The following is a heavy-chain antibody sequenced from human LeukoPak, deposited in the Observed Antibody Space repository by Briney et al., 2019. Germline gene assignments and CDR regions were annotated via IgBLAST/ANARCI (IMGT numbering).Heavy chain of an antibody. Sequence: SETLSLTCTVSGGSISSYHWSWIRQPPGKGLEWIGYIYYSGSTNYNPSLKSRVTISVDTSKNQFSLKLSSVTAADTAVYYCARRVYSGDWFDPWGQGTLVTVSS. J-gene: IGHJ5*02. V-gene: IGHV4-59*01. CDR1: GGSISSYH. D-gene: IGHD2-15*01. CDR2: IYYSGST. CDR3: ARRVYSGDWFDP.